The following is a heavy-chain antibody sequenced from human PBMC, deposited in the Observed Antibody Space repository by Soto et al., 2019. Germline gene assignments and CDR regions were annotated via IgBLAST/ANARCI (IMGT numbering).Heavy chain of an antibody. D-gene: IGHD6-19*01. Sequence: GGSLRLSCTASGFTFGDYAMSWARQAPGKGLEWVGFIRSKAYGGTTEYAASVKGRFTISRDDSKSIAYLQMNSLKTEDTAVYYCIRPGYSSGWPQGFDYWGQGTLVTVSS. J-gene: IGHJ4*02. CDR1: GFTFGDYA. V-gene: IGHV3-49*04. CDR2: IRSKAYGGTT. CDR3: IRPGYSSGWPQGFDY.